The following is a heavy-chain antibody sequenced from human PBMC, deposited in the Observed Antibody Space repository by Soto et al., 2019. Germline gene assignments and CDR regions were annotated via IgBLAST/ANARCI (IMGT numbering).Heavy chain of an antibody. CDR2: IIPIFGTA. D-gene: IGHD6-13*01. J-gene: IGHJ4*02. CDR3: ARGPLNSSSWYYFDY. CDR1: GGTFSRSA. V-gene: IGHV1-69*01. Sequence: QVQLVQSGAEVKKHGSSVKVSCKASGGTFSRSAISWVRQAPGQGLEWMGGIIPIFGTANYAQKFQGRVTITADESTITAYMELCSLRSEDTAVYYCARGPLNSSSWYYFDYWGQGTMVTVSS.